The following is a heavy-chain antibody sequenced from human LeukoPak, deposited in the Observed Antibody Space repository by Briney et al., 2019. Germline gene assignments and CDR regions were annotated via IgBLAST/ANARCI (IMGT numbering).Heavy chain of an antibody. J-gene: IGHJ6*02. D-gene: IGHD4-17*01. CDR1: GFTFSSYS. CDR2: LISTGRYI. V-gene: IGHV3-21*06. CDR3: AREPYGNYGMGV. Sequence: GGSLRLSCVASGFTFSSYSMNWVRQAPGKGLEYVSSLISTGRYIYYADSLKGRFTISRDNAKNSLYLQMNSLRAEDTAVYYCAREPYGNYGMGVWGQGTTVTVSS.